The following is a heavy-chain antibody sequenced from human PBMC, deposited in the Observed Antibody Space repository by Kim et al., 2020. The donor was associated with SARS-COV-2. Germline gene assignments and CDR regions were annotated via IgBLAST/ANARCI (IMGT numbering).Heavy chain of an antibody. D-gene: IGHD6-6*01. V-gene: IGHV1-8*01. CDR1: GYTFTSYD. Sequence: ASVKVSCKASGYTFTSYDINWVRQATGQGLEWMGWMNPNSGNTGYAQKFQGRVTMTRNTSISTAYMELSSLRSEDTAVYYCARSREYSSPPSVWNYWGQGTLVTVSS. J-gene: IGHJ4*02. CDR2: MNPNSGNT. CDR3: ARSREYSSPPSVWNY.